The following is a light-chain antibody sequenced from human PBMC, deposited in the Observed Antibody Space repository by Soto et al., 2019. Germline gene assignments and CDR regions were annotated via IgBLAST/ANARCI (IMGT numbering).Light chain of an antibody. J-gene: IGKJ1*01. V-gene: IGKV3-11*01. CDR1: QSVSSY. Sequence: EIVLTHSLATLSLSPVGISTLSCRASQSVSSYLAWYQQKPGQAPRLLIYDASNRATGIPARFSGSGSGTEFTLTISSLQSEDFAVYYCQQYNNWPRTVGQGTQVDI. CDR2: DAS. CDR3: QQYNNWPRT.